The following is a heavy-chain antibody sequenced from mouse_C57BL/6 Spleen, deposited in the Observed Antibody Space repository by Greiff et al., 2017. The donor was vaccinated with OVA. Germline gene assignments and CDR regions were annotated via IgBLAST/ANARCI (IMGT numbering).Heavy chain of an antibody. CDR3: TRSDSSGTAWFAY. CDR2: IDPETGGT. Sequence: QVQLQQSGAELVRPGASVTLSCKASGYTFTDYEMHWVKQTPVHGLEWIGAIDPETGGTAYNQKFKGKAILTADKSSSTAYMELRSLTSEDSAVYYCTRSDSSGTAWFAYWGQGTLVTVSA. CDR1: GYTFTDYE. V-gene: IGHV1-15*01. J-gene: IGHJ3*01. D-gene: IGHD3-2*02.